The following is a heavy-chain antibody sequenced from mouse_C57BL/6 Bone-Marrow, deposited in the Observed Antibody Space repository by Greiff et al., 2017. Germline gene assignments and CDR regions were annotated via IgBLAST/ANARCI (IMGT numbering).Heavy chain of an antibody. D-gene: IGHD1-1*01. J-gene: IGHJ2*01. CDR3: ARRGFYFLDY. CDR1: GYTFTSYW. V-gene: IGHV1-52*01. CDR2: IDPSDSET. Sequence: VQLQQPGAELVRPGSSVKLSCKASGYTFTSYWMPWVKQRPIQGLEWIGNIDPSDSETHYNQKFKDKATLTVDKSSSTAYMQLSSLTSEDSAVYYCARRGFYFLDYWGQGTTLTVSS.